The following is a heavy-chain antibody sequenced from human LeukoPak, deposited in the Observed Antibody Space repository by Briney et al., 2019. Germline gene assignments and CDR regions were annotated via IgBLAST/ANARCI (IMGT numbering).Heavy chain of an antibody. J-gene: IGHJ4*02. CDR1: GFTFSNYW. CDR3: AREWGPSGSYDDY. CDR2: IKQDGSEK. Sequence: PGGSLRLSCAASGFTFSNYWMSWVRQAPGKGLKWVANIKQDGSEKYYVDSVKGRFTISRDNAKNSLYLQMNSLRAEDTAVYYCAREWGPSGSYDDYWGQGTLVTVSS. D-gene: IGHD1-26*01. V-gene: IGHV3-7*01.